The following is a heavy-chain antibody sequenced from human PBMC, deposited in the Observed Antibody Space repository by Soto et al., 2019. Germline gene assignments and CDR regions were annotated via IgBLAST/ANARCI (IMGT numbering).Heavy chain of an antibody. CDR3: ARDRRLNTILRFLEPSGDGMDV. Sequence: SETLSLTCSVLGDSISVTGYYWAWIRQTLGKGMEWIGDIRYTGTAYYNPSLKGRVPMSVETSNNQFSLKVSSVTAADTAGYYCARDRRLNTILRFLEPSGDGMDVWGQGTTVT. V-gene: IGHV4-39*02. D-gene: IGHD3-3*01. J-gene: IGHJ6*02. CDR1: GDSISVTGYY. CDR2: IRYTGTA.